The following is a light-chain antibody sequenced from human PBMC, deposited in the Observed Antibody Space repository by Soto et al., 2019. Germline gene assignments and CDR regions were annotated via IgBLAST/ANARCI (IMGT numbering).Light chain of an antibody. J-gene: IGLJ1*01. Sequence: QSVRAQPRSVSGSPGQSVTISCTGTSSDVGGYNYVSWYQQHPDKAPKLMIYDVNKRPSGVPDRFSGSKSGNTASLTISGLQAEDEADYYCCSYAGSYTLVFGTGTKVTVL. CDR2: DVN. CDR3: CSYAGSYTLV. V-gene: IGLV2-11*01. CDR1: SSDVGGYNY.